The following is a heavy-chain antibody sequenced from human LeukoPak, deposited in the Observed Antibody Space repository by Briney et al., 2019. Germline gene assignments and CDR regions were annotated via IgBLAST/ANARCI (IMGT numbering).Heavy chain of an antibody. CDR2: IYYNGTT. D-gene: IGHD2-15*01. Sequence: PSETLSLTCTVSGGSIRYYYWSWIRQSPGKGLEWIGYIYYNGTTNYNPSLKSRVTISVDMSKNQLSLKMSSVTAADTAVYYCARKGGLFDYWGQGRLVTVSS. J-gene: IGHJ4*02. V-gene: IGHV4-59*01. CDR1: GGSIRYYY. CDR3: ARKGGLFDY.